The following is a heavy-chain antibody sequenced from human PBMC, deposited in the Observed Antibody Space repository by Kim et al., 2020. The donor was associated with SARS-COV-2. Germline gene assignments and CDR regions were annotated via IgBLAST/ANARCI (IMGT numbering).Heavy chain of an antibody. CDR2: ISGSGSST. Sequence: GGSLRLSCAASEFTFSSYAMSWVRQAPGKGLEWVSSISGSGSSTFYADSVKGRFTISRDNSRNTLYLQMNSLRAEDTAVYYCAKDPFCGCDTCYFNFDYWGQGTLVTV. D-gene: IGHD2-15*01. CDR3: AKDPFCGCDTCYFNFDY. J-gene: IGHJ4*02. CDR1: EFTFSSYA. V-gene: IGHV3-23*01.